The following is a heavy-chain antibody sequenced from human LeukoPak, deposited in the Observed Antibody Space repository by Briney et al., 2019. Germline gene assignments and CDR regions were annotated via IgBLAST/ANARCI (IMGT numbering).Heavy chain of an antibody. D-gene: IGHD5-24*01. CDR2: IIPSGHTT. V-gene: IGHV3-23*01. CDR3: AKDDRWLQFCC. J-gene: IGHJ4*02. CDR1: GFTFSSYS. Sequence: GGSLRLSCAASGFTFSSYSMNWVRQAPGKGLEWVSGIIPSGHTTYYAGSVRGRFTISRDNSRNTVYLQMNSLRAEDTAVYYCAKDDRWLQFCCWGQGTLVTVSA.